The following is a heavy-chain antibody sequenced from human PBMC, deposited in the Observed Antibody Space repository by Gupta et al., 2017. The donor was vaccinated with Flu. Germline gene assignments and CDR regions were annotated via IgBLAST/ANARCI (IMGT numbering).Heavy chain of an antibody. V-gene: IGHV4-59*11. CDR2: IHYSGST. J-gene: IGHJ5*02. CDR3: ARDNRGTPNGVWFDP. Sequence: QVQLQESGPGLVKPSETLSLSCSVSGGSISGHYWAWIRQSPGKGLEWIGYIHYSGSTSYNPSLQSRLSMSVDSSKNQFFLKLTSVTAADTAVYYCARDNRGTPNGVWFDPWGQGTLVTVSS. CDR1: GGSISGHY. D-gene: IGHD3-16*01.